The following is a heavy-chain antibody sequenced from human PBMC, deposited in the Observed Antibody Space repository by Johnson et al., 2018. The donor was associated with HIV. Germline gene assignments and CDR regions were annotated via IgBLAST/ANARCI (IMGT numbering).Heavy chain of an antibody. Sequence: QVQVVESGGGVVQPGGPLRLSCAASGFTFRTNGMHWVRQAPGKGLEWVAFIRYDGSNKFYADSVRGRFTISRDNSRKTLYLQMSNLRTEETAVYYCAKGEAQEGWIQLQSYAFDFWGRGTMVTVSS. CDR1: GFTFRTNG. J-gene: IGHJ3*01. V-gene: IGHV3-30*02. D-gene: IGHD5-18*01. CDR2: IRYDGSNK. CDR3: AKGEAQEGWIQLQSYAFDF.